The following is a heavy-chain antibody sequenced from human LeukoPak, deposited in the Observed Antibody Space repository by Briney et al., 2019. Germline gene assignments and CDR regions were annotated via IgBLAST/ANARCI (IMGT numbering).Heavy chain of an antibody. CDR1: GFTFSDYY. J-gene: IGHJ1*01. D-gene: IGHD2-15*01. Sequence: GGSLRLSCVASGFTFSDYYMTWIRQTPGKGLEWLSYISGRSYSMYYAESVKGRFTISRDNAKNSLYLQMNNLRADDTAVYYCASTFPYCSEDDCALGGQGTLVTVSS. CDR3: ASTFPYCSEDDCAL. CDR2: ISGRSYSM. V-gene: IGHV3-11*04.